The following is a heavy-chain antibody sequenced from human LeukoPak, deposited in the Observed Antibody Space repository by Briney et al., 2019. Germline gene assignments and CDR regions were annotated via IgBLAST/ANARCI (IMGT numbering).Heavy chain of an antibody. CDR1: GYTFTSYG. Sequence: GASVKLSCKASGYTFTSYGISWVRQAPGQGLEWMGWISAYNGNTNYAQKLQGRVTMTTDTSTSTADMELRSLRSDDTAVYYCARGQASVYYYDDSGTAFDIWGQGTMVTVSS. V-gene: IGHV1-18*01. D-gene: IGHD3-22*01. CDR3: ARGQASVYYYDDSGTAFDI. CDR2: ISAYNGNT. J-gene: IGHJ3*02.